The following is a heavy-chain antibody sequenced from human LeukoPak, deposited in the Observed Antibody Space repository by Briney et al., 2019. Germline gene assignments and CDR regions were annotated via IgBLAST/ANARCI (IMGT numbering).Heavy chain of an antibody. Sequence: GGSLRLSCAASGFTFSSYAMSWVRQAPGKGLEWVSGISGSGGSTYYADSVKGRFTISRDNSKNTLFLQMDSLKTEDTAVYFCTTNPAIHFFDSAGYRILYFDHWGQGTLVAVSS. D-gene: IGHD3-22*01. CDR2: ISGSGGST. J-gene: IGHJ4*02. CDR3: TTNPAIHFFDSAGYRILYFDH. CDR1: GFTFSSYA. V-gene: IGHV3-23*01.